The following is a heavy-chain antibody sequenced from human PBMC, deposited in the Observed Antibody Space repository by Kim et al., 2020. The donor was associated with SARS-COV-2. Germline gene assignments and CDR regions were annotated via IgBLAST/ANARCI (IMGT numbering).Heavy chain of an antibody. Sequence: GKGETKYSQKFQGRLTITSDTSASAAYMELSSLGSEDTAVYYCARSRSLDYWGQGTLVTVSS. D-gene: IGHD1-26*01. CDR3: ARSRSLDY. J-gene: IGHJ4*02. CDR2: GKGET. V-gene: IGHV1-3*01.